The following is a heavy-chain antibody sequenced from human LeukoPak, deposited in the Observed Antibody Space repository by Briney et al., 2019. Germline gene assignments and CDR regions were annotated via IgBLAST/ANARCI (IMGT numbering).Heavy chain of an antibody. Sequence: GGSLRLSCAASGFTFSSYAMHWVRQAPGKGLEWLAVISYDGSNKYYADSVKGRFTISRDNSKNTLYLQMNSLRAEDTAVYYCAGDGPYPYSSSWFFDYWGQGTLVTVSS. CDR1: GFTFSSYA. CDR3: AGDGPYPYSSSWFFDY. D-gene: IGHD6-13*01. J-gene: IGHJ4*02. CDR2: ISYDGSNK. V-gene: IGHV3-30-3*01.